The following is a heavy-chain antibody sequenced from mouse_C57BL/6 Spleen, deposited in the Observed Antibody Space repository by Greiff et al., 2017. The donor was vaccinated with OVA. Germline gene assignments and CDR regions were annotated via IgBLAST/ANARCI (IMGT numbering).Heavy chain of an antibody. J-gene: IGHJ2*01. Sequence: VQLQQPGAELVKPGASVTMSCKASGYTFTSYWITWVKQRPGQGLEWIGDIYPGSGSTNYNDQFKSKAPLTVDTSSSTAYMQLSSLTSEDSAVYYWSRRVLSCDGFDYWGKGTTLTVSS. CDR1: GYTFTSYW. CDR3: SRRVLSCDGFDY. V-gene: IGHV1-55*01. CDR2: IYPGSGST.